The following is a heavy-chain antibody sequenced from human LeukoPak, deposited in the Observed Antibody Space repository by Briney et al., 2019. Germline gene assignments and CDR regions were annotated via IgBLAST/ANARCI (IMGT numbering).Heavy chain of an antibody. V-gene: IGHV3-74*01. J-gene: IGHJ4*02. D-gene: IGHD5-24*01. Sequence: PAGSLRLSCAASAFTFSSYRMHRVRQAPGQGLVGVAGISGEGGSTSYVDSVKGRFTISRDNAKNTLYLQMNSLRAEDTAVYYCARDSGHRGDFWGQGTLVTVSS. CDR1: AFTFSSYR. CDR2: ISGEGGST. CDR3: ARDSGHRGDF.